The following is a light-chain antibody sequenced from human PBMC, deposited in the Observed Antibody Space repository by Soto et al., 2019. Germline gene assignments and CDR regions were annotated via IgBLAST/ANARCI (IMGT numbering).Light chain of an antibody. V-gene: IGLV2-11*01. J-gene: IGLJ2*01. CDR1: SSDVGGYNY. CDR3: CSYAGSYSVV. CDR2: DVS. Sequence: QSALTQPRSVSESPGQSVTMSCTGTSSDVGGYNYVSWYQHHPGKAPRLMIYDVSKRPSGVPDRFSGSKSGNTASLTISGLQAEDEADYYCCSYAGSYSVVFGGGTKLTVL.